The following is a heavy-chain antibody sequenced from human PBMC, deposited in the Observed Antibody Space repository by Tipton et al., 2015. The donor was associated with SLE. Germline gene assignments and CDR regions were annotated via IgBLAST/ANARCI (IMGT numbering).Heavy chain of an antibody. CDR2: INSDGSST. CDR3: ARIAIVGAVEEDWFDP. Sequence: SLRLSCAASGFTFSSYWMHWVRQAPGKGLVWVSRINSDGSSTSYADSVKGRFTISRDNAKNTLYLQMNSLRAEDTAVYYCARIAIVGAVEEDWFDPWGQGTLVTVSS. J-gene: IGHJ5*02. V-gene: IGHV3-74*01. D-gene: IGHD1-26*01. CDR1: GFTFSSYW.